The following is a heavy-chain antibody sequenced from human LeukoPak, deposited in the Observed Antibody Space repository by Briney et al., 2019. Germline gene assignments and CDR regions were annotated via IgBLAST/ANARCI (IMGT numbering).Heavy chain of an antibody. D-gene: IGHD4-17*01. J-gene: IGHJ4*02. Sequence: GAPVKVSCKASGYTFTNYGISWVRQAPVRGLEWMGWIKTYNGNANYAQKLQGRVTMTTDTSTSTAYMELRSLRSDDTAVYYCARKDYGDSFDYWGQGTLVTVSS. CDR3: ARKDYGDSFDY. CDR1: GYTFTNYG. V-gene: IGHV1-18*01. CDR2: IKTYNGNA.